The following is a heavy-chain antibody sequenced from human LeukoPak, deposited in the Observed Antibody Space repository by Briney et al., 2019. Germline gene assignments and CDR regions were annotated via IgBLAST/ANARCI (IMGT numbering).Heavy chain of an antibody. J-gene: IGHJ5*02. D-gene: IGHD3-9*01. Sequence: GGSLRLSCAASGFTFSSYGMSWVRQAPGKGLEWVSGISGSGGRTYYADSVKGRFTISRDDSKNTLYLQVNSLRAEDTAVYYCAKGTKAHVLTAYMRDRWFDPWGQGTLVTVTS. CDR2: ISGSGGRT. V-gene: IGHV3-23*01. CDR3: AKGTKAHVLTAYMRDRWFDP. CDR1: GFTFSSYG.